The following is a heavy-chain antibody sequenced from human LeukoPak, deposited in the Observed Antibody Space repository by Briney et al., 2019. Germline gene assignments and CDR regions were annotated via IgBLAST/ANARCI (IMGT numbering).Heavy chain of an antibody. CDR3: ARDRFSYYYYMDV. V-gene: IGHV3-64*01. Sequence: GGSLRLSCGASGFTSSNYAMHWVRQAPGKGLEYVSAISSNGGSTYYANSVKGRFTISRDNSKNTLYLQMGSLRAEDMAVYYCARDRFSYYYYMDVWGKGTTVTVSS. J-gene: IGHJ6*03. CDR2: ISSNGGST. CDR1: GFTSSNYA.